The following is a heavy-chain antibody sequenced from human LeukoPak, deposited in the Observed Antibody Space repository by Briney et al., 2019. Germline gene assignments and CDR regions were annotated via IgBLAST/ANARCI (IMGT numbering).Heavy chain of an antibody. CDR3: AKFDSCGEFDY. J-gene: IGHJ4*02. D-gene: IGHD6-19*01. CDR2: ISYDGSNK. V-gene: IGHV3-30*18. Sequence: PGGSLRLSCAASGFTFSSDGMHWVRQAPGKGLEWVAVISYDGSNKYYADSVKGRFTISRDNSKNTLYLQMNSLRAEDTAAYYCAKFDSCGEFDYWGQGTLVTVSS. CDR1: GFTFSSDG.